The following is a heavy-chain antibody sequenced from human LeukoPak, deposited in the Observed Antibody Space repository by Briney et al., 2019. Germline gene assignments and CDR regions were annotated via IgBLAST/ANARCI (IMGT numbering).Heavy chain of an antibody. CDR2: IKQDGSEK. V-gene: IGHV3-7*01. D-gene: IGHD6-19*01. Sequence: GGSLRLSCAASGFTFSSYWMSWVRQASGKGLEWVANIKQDGSEKYYVDSVKGRFTISRDNAKNSLYLQMNSLRAEDTAVYYCARDRSIAVAGTRGGAFDIWGQGTMVTVSS. CDR1: GFTFSSYW. CDR3: ARDRSIAVAGTRGGAFDI. J-gene: IGHJ3*02.